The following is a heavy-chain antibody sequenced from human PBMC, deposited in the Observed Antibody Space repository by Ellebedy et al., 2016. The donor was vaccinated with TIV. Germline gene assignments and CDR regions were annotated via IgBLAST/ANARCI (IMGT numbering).Heavy chain of an antibody. CDR3: ARGGSYYADY. CDR1: GFTFSSYG. Sequence: GESLKISCAASGFTFSSYGMHWVRQAPGKGLEWVAVILYDGGNKYYAHSVKGRFTISRDNSKNTLYLQMNSLGAEDTAVYYCARGGSYYADYWGQGTLVTVSS. CDR2: ILYDGGNK. V-gene: IGHV3-33*01. J-gene: IGHJ4*02. D-gene: IGHD1-26*01.